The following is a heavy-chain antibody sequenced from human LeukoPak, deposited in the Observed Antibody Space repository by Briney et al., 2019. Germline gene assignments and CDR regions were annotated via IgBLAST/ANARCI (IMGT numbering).Heavy chain of an antibody. J-gene: IGHJ5*02. Sequence: GGCLRPSCAASGFTFDDYAMHSVRQAPGKGLEWVSLISGEGGSTYYADSVKGRFTISRENSKNSLYLQMNSLRTEDTALYYCAKEWFGEPLIFDAWSQGTLVTVYS. V-gene: IGHV3-43*02. CDR3: AKEWFGEPLIFDA. CDR2: ISGEGGST. CDR1: GFTFDDYA. D-gene: IGHD3-10*01.